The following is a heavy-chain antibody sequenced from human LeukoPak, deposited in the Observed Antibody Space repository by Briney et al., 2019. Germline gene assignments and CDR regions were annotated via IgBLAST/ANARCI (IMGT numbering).Heavy chain of an antibody. CDR3: AKTLRSSWYWFDP. CDR2: ISGSGGST. CDR1: GFTFSSYA. J-gene: IGHJ5*02. V-gene: IGHV3-23*01. D-gene: IGHD6-13*01. Sequence: GGSLRLSCAASGFTFSSYAMSWVRQAPGKGLEWVSAISGSGGSTYYADSVKGRFTVSRDNSKNTLYLQMNSLKAEDTAIYYCAKTLRSSWYWFDPWGQGTLVTVSS.